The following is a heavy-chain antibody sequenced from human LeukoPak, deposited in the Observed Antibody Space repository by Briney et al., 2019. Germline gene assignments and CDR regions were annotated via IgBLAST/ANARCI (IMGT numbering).Heavy chain of an antibody. Sequence: GGSRRLSCAASGFTYSHYGMHWVLQAPVKGMEWVTVIWSDGTEKYYGDAVKGRFTISRDNSRNTLYLQMNSLRGEDTAVYYCAKDAQGGFDYSNSLEYWGQGTLVTVSS. CDR1: GFTYSHYG. CDR3: AKDAQGGFDYSNSLEY. CDR2: IWSDGTEK. J-gene: IGHJ4*02. V-gene: IGHV3-33*06. D-gene: IGHD4-11*01.